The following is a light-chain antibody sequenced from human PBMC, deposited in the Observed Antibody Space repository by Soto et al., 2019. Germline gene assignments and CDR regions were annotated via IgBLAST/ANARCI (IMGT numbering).Light chain of an antibody. Sequence: QSALTQPASVSGSPGQSITISCTGTSSDVGGYNYVSWYQQHPGKAPKLMISDVSKRPSGVPDRFSGSKFGNTASLTISGLQAEDEADYYCCSYAGAFTYVFGSGTQLTVL. V-gene: IGLV2-11*01. J-gene: IGLJ7*01. CDR3: CSYAGAFTYV. CDR1: SSDVGGYNY. CDR2: DVS.